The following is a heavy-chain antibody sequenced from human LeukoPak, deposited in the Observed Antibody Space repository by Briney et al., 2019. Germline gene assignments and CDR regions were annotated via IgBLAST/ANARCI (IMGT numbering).Heavy chain of an antibody. Sequence: PGGSLRLSCAASGFTLSGYHMNWARQAPGKGLEWVSYISSRSRAIYYADSVKGRFTISRDHAKNSLYLQMNSLRVEDTAMYYCTRDSGRGYGMDVWGRGTTVTVSS. CDR3: TRDSGRGYGMDV. CDR2: ISSRSRAI. V-gene: IGHV3-48*01. CDR1: GFTLSGYH. D-gene: IGHD3-10*01. J-gene: IGHJ6*02.